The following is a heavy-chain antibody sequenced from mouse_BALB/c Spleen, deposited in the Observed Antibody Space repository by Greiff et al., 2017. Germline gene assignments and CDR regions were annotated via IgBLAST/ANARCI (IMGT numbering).Heavy chain of an antibody. J-gene: IGHJ2*01. CDR1: GYSITSDYA. Sequence: EVQLVESGPGLVKPSQSLSLTCTVTGYSITSDYAWNWIRQFPGNKLEWMGYISYSGSTSYNPSLKSRISITRDTSKNQFFLQLNSVTTEDTATYYCARSHYYGSSYGYWGQGTTLTVSS. D-gene: IGHD1-1*01. V-gene: IGHV3-2*02. CDR2: ISYSGST. CDR3: ARSHYYGSSYGY.